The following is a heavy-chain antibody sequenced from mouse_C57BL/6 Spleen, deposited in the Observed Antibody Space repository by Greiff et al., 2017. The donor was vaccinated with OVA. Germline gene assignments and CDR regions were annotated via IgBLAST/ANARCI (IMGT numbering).Heavy chain of an antibody. J-gene: IGHJ3*01. V-gene: IGHV1-39*01. Sequence: EVQLVESGPELVKPGASVKISCKASGYSFTDYNMNWVKQSNGKSLEWIGVINPNYGTTSYNQKFKGKATLTVDQSSSTAYMQLNSLTSEDSAVYYCARGTPQATSALFAYWGQGTLVTVSA. D-gene: IGHD3-2*02. CDR2: INPNYGTT. CDR3: ARGTPQATSALFAY. CDR1: GYSFTDYN.